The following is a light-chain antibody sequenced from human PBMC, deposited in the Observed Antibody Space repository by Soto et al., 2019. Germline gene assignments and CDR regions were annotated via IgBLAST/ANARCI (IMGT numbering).Light chain of an antibody. CDR3: QKYSSVPV. CDR2: AAS. V-gene: IGKV1-27*01. J-gene: IGKJ3*01. Sequence: DIQMTQSPTSLSASVGDRVTITCRASQGIWNFVAWYQQKPGKAPKLLIYAASTLQSGVPSRFSGSGSGTDFTLTINSLQPEDVATYSCQKYSSVPVFGPGTKVEIK. CDR1: QGIWNF.